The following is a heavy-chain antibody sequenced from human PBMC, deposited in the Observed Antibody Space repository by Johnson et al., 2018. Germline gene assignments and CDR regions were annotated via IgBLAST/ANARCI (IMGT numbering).Heavy chain of an antibody. V-gene: IGHV3-30*18. J-gene: IGHJ3*02. CDR2: ISYDGRHN. D-gene: IGHD1-14*01. Sequence: QVQLQQSGGGVVQPGRSLRLSCGASGFTFNNFGMHWVRQAPGKGLEWVADISYDGRHNNYADSVKGRFAISRDNSKNTLYLQMNSPRAEDTAVFYCAKDQPGGAFDIWGQGTMVTVSS. CDR3: AKDQPGGAFDI. CDR1: GFTFNNFG.